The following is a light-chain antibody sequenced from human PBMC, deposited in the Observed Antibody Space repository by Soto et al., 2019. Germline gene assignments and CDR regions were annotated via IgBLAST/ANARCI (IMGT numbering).Light chain of an antibody. CDR2: GAS. Sequence: ESVLTHSPGTLSLSPGEKATLSCRARQSVSSSYLAWYQQKPGQAPRLLIYGASSRATGIPDRFSGSGSGTDFTLTVSRLEPEDLAVYYCQQFGSSPSTFGQGTKVEIK. CDR1: QSVSSSY. V-gene: IGKV3-20*01. J-gene: IGKJ1*01. CDR3: QQFGSSPST.